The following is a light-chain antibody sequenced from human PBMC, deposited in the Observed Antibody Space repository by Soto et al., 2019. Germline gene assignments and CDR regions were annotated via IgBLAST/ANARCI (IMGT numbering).Light chain of an antibody. CDR2: WAS. CDR1: QSVLYNSNNKNY. J-gene: IGKJ1*01. V-gene: IGKV4-1*01. CDR3: QQYYSTPQT. Sequence: DIVMTQSPDSLAVSLGERATLNCKSSQSVLYNSNNKNYLAWYQQKPGQPPKLLIYWASTRQSGVPDRFSGSGSGTDFTLTISSLQAEDVAVYYCQQYYSTPQTFGQGTKVEIK.